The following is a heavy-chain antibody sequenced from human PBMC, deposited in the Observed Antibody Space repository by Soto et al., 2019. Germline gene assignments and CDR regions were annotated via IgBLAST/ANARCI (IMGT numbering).Heavy chain of an antibody. V-gene: IGHV4-34*01. CDR1: GGSFSGYY. CDR3: ARVFIVEFGVVIIAHWFDP. D-gene: IGHD3-3*01. Sequence: SETLSLTCAVYGGSFSGYYWSWIRQPPGKGLEWIGEINHSGSTNYNPSLKSRVTISVDTSKNQFSLKLSSVTAADTAVYYCARVFIVEFGVVIIAHWFDPWGQGTLVTVSS. J-gene: IGHJ5*02. CDR2: INHSGST.